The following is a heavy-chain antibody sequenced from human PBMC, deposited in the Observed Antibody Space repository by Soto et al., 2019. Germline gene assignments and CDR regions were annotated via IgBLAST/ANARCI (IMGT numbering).Heavy chain of an antibody. J-gene: IGHJ4*02. Sequence: SCAASGFTFSSYWMHWVRQAPGMGLVWVSRINTDGSSTSYADSVKGRFTISRDNAKNTLYLQMNSLRAEDTAEYYCARSHGGGDHHFDYWGQGTLVTVSS. CDR2: INTDGSST. D-gene: IGHD2-21*02. V-gene: IGHV3-74*01. CDR3: ARSHGGGDHHFDY. CDR1: GFTFSSYW.